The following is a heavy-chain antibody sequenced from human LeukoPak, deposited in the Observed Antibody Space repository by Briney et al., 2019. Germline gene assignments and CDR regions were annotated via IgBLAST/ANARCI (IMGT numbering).Heavy chain of an antibody. J-gene: IGHJ4*02. CDR1: GFTFSSYS. D-gene: IGHD4-17*01. Sequence: GGSLRLSCAGSGFTFSSYSMNWVRQAPGKGLEWVSSISSSSIYIYYADSVKGRFTISRDNAKNSLYLQMNSLRAEDTAVYYCARGKSNYGDYVDYWGQGIQVTVSS. V-gene: IGHV3-21*01. CDR3: ARGKSNYGDYVDY. CDR2: ISSSSIYI.